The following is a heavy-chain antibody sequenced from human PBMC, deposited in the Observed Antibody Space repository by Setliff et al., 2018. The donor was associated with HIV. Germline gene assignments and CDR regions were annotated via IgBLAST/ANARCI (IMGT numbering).Heavy chain of an antibody. Sequence: ASEKVPCKASGYTFTNYFMHWVRQAPGKGLEWMGRVDPEDGEPIYAEKFQGRVTMTADTSTNTAYMELNSLRSEDTAVYYCGTILIAVSDDSDFWGQGTLVTVSS. V-gene: IGHV1-69-2*01. CDR2: VDPEDGEP. CDR3: GTILIAVSDDSDF. CDR1: GYTFTNYF. D-gene: IGHD6-19*01. J-gene: IGHJ4*02.